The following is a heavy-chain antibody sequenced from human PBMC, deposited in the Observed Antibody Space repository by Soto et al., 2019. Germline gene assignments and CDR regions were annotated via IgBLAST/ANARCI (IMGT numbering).Heavy chain of an antibody. V-gene: IGHV1-46*03. D-gene: IGHD4-17*01. CDR2: INPSGGST. J-gene: IGHJ4*02. Sequence: ASVKVSCKASGYTFTGYYMHWVRQAPGQGLEWMGIINPSGGSTSYAQKFQGRVTMTRDTSTSTVYMELSSLRSEDTAVYYCARDPTVTKALDYWGQGTLVTVSS. CDR1: GYTFTGYY. CDR3: ARDPTVTKALDY.